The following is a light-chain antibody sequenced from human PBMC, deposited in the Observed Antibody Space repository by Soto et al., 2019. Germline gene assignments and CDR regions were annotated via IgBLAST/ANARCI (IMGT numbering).Light chain of an antibody. CDR3: SSYTTTSTLWV. V-gene: IGLV2-14*01. CDR2: EVS. J-gene: IGLJ3*02. Sequence: QSALTQPASVSGSPGQSITISCTETSSDVGGYNSVSWYQQHPGKAPKLMIFEVSNRPSGVSNRFSGSKSGNTASLTISGLHTEDEADYDCSSYTTTSTLWVFGGGTKLTVL. CDR1: SSDVGGYNS.